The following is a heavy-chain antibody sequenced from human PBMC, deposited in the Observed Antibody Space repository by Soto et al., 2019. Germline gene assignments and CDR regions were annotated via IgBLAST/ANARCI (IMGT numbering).Heavy chain of an antibody. CDR3: ARGRQIQLWLGWFDP. V-gene: IGHV4-30-4*01. Sequence: QVQLQESGPGLVKPSQTLSLPCTVSGGSISSGEYYWRWIRQPPGKGLEWIGHIYYSGSTYYNPSLKSRVTISVDTSKNQFSLKLTSVTAADTAVYYCARGRQIQLWLGWFDPWGQGTLVTVSS. CDR2: IYYSGST. J-gene: IGHJ5*02. D-gene: IGHD5-18*01. CDR1: GGSISSGEYY.